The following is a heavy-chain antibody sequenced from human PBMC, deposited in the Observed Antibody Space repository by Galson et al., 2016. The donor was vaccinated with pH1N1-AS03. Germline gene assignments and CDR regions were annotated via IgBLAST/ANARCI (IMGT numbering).Heavy chain of an antibody. V-gene: IGHV3-74*01. J-gene: IGHJ4*02. CDR1: GFTFSSYW. CDR2: IDSDGSST. Sequence: SLRLSCAASGFTFSSYWMHWVRQAPGKGLVWVSRIDSDGSSTNYADSVKGRFTISRDNAKNTLYLQMNSLRAEDTAVYYCARAVHLGEVGGYFDYWGQGTLVTVSS. CDR3: ARAVHLGEVGGYFDY. D-gene: IGHD3-16*01.